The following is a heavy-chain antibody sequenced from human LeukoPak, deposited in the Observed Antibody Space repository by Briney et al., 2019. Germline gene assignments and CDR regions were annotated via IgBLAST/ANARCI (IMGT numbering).Heavy chain of an antibody. CDR2: IYYSGST. D-gene: IGHD3-3*01. CDR3: ARQTPDFWSGYVIDY. V-gene: IGHV4-59*08. CDR1: GGSISSYY. Sequence: SETLSLTCTVSGGSISSYYWSRIRQPPGKGLEWIGYIYYSGSTNYNPSLKSRVTISADTSKNQFSLKLSSVTAADTAVYYCARQTPDFWSGYVIDYWGQGTLVTVSS. J-gene: IGHJ4*02.